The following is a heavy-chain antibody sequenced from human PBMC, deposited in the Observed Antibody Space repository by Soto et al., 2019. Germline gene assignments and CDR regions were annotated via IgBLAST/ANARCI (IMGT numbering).Heavy chain of an antibody. D-gene: IGHD6-13*01. CDR2: ISSSGSTI. V-gene: IGHV3-48*03. CDR1: GFTFSSYE. J-gene: IGHJ3*02. Sequence: HPGGSLRLSCAASGFTFSSYEMNWVRQAPGKGLEWVSYISSSGSTIYYADSVKGRFTISRDNAKNSLYLQMNSLRAEDTAVYYCARSARYSSSWHGAFDIWGQGTMVTV. CDR3: ARSARYSSSWHGAFDI.